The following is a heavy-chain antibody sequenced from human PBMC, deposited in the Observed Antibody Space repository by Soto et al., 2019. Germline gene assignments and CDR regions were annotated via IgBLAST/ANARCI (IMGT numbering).Heavy chain of an antibody. Sequence: QVQLVESGGGVVQPGRSLRLSCAASGFTFSSYAMHWVRQAPGKGLEWVAVISYDGSNKYYADSVKGRFTISRDNSKNTMYLKMNIVRAEDTAVYYCARRWQVAPYYGMDVWGQGTTVTVSS. CDR3: ARRWQVAPYYGMDV. V-gene: IGHV3-30-3*01. CDR2: ISYDGSNK. CDR1: GFTFSSYA. D-gene: IGHD6-19*01. J-gene: IGHJ6*02.